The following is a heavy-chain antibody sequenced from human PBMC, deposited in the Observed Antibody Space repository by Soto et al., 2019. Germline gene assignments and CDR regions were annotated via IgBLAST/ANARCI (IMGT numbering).Heavy chain of an antibody. CDR2: IKTDGSST. V-gene: IGHV3-74*01. CDR3: AKREGNTYGLFH. CDR1: GFSFSNYW. D-gene: IGHD5-18*01. Sequence: EVQLVESGGGLVQPGGSLRLSCAASGFSFSNYWIHWVRQAPGKGLVWVSRIKTDGSSTDYEASVKGRFTISRDNAQNTLYLQMTSLTAEDTAVYYCAKREGNTYGLFHWGQGTLVTVSS. J-gene: IGHJ4*02.